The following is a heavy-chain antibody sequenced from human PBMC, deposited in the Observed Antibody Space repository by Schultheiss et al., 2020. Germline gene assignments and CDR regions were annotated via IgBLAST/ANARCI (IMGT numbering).Heavy chain of an antibody. CDR1: GFTFSSYA. J-gene: IGHJ2*01. V-gene: IGHV3-30-3*01. D-gene: IGHD2-21*02. Sequence: GGSLRLSCAASGFTFSSYAMSWVRQAPGKGLEWVAVISYDGSNKYYADSVKGRFTISRDNSRSKNTLYLQMNSLRAEDTAVYYCAKAYEAYCGGDCLSHFDLWGRGTLVTVAS. CDR2: ISYDGSNK. CDR3: AKAYEAYCGGDCLSHFDL.